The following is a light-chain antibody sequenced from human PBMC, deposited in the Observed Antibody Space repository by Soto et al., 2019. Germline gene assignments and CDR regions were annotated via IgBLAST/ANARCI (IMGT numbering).Light chain of an antibody. CDR1: QSVSSY. CDR3: QQRINPALT. CDR2: DAS. Sequence: EIVLTQSPATLSLSPGERATLACRASQSVSSYLAWYQQKPGQAPRLLIYDASNRATGIPARFSGSGSGTDFTLTTSSLEPEDFAVYYCQQRINPALTFGGGTKVEIK. V-gene: IGKV3-11*01. J-gene: IGKJ4*01.